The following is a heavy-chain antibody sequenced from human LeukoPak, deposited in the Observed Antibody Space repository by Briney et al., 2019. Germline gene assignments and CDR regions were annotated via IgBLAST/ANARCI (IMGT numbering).Heavy chain of an antibody. Sequence: PGGSLRLSCAASGFTFSSYWMSWVRQAPGKGLGWGANIKQDGSEKYYVDSVKGRFTISRDNAKNSLYLQMNRLRAEDTAVYYCASGPLKVGATLNWGQGTLVTVSS. D-gene: IGHD1-26*01. V-gene: IGHV3-7*01. CDR3: ASGPLKVGATLN. J-gene: IGHJ4*02. CDR1: GFTFSSYW. CDR2: IKQDGSEK.